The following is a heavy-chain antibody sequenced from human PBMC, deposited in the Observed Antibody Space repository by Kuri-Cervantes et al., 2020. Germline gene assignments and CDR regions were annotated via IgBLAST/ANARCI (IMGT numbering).Heavy chain of an antibody. V-gene: IGHV4-38-2*02. D-gene: IGHD3-22*01. CDR3: AREWITFYYDSSGYQGFDS. CDR1: GYSISSGYY. Sequence: SETLSLTCAVSGYSISSGYYWGWIRQPPGKGLEWIGSINHSGSTNYNPSLMSRVTISVDTSKNQFSLKLTSVTAADTAVYYCAREWITFYYDSSGYQGFDSWGQGTLVTVSS. J-gene: IGHJ4*02. CDR2: INHSGST.